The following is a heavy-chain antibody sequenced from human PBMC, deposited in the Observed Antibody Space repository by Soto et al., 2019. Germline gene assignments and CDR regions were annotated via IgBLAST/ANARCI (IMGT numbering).Heavy chain of an antibody. Sequence: QVQLVESGGGVVQPGRSLRLSCAASGFTFTSYAMHWVRQAPGKGLEYVAIISYDGSNTYYADSVKGRFTISRDNSKNTLYLQINSLRAEDRAVYYCAKDGETKLWLRYFDSWGQGTLVTVSS. D-gene: IGHD6-19*01. CDR3: AKDGETKLWLRYFDS. J-gene: IGHJ4*02. V-gene: IGHV3-30*18. CDR2: ISYDGSNT. CDR1: GFTFTSYA.